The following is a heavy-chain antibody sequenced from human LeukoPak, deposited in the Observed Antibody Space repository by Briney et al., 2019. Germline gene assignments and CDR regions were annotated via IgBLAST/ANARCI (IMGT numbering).Heavy chain of an antibody. D-gene: IGHD6-19*01. J-gene: IGHJ4*02. Sequence: GGSLRLSCAASGFTFSSYGMHWVRQAPGKGLEWVAVISYDGSNKYYADSVKGRFTISRDNSKNTLYLQMNSLRAEDTAVYYCAKGGWFFDYWGQGTLVTVSS. CDR1: GFTFSSYG. V-gene: IGHV3-30*18. CDR3: AKGGWFFDY. CDR2: ISYDGSNK.